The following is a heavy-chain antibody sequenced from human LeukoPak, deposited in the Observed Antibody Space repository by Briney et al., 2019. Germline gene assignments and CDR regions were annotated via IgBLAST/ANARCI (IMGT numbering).Heavy chain of an antibody. CDR3: ARENIVGAFIDY. Sequence: SETLSLTCTVSGGSISSSSYYWGWIRQPPGKGLEWIGSIYYSGSTYYNPSLKSRVTISVDTSKNQFSLKLSSVTAADTAVYYCARENIVGAFIDYWGQGTLVTVSS. CDR1: GGSISSSSYY. V-gene: IGHV4-39*07. CDR2: IYYSGST. J-gene: IGHJ4*02. D-gene: IGHD1-26*01.